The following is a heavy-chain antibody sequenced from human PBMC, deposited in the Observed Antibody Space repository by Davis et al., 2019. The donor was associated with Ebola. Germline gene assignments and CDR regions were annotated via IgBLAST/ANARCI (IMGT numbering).Heavy chain of an antibody. V-gene: IGHV5-51*01. D-gene: IGHD3-22*01. Sequence: GGSLRLSCKGSGYSFTSYWIGWVRQMPGKGLEWMGIIYPGDSDTRYSPSFQGQVTISADKSISTAYLQWSSLKASDTAMYYCARVYDSSGYYLNNWFDPWGQGTLVTVSS. J-gene: IGHJ5*02. CDR1: GYSFTSYW. CDR3: ARVYDSSGYYLNNWFDP. CDR2: IYPGDSDT.